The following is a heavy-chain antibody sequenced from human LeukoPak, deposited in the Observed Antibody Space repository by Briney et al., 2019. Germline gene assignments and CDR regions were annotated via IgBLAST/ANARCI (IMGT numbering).Heavy chain of an antibody. CDR1: GYTFTGYY. V-gene: IGHV1-46*01. CDR2: INPSGGTT. CDR3: ARDNSVGDYAWWFDP. D-gene: IGHD1-26*01. J-gene: IGHJ5*02. Sequence: ASVKVSCKASGYTFTGYYVHWVRQAPGQGLEWMGLINPSGGTTRYAQKFQGRVTMTRDLSTGTDYMELSSLRSDDTAVYFCARDNSVGDYAWWFDPWGQGTLVTVSS.